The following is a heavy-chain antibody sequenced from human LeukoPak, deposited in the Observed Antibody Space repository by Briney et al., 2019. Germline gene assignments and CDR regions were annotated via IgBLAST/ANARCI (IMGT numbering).Heavy chain of an antibody. V-gene: IGHV1-24*01. CDR3: ARSALRGALLASRDWFDP. Sequence: ASVKVSCKVSGYTLTELSMHWVRQAPGKGLEWMGGFDPEDGETIYAQKFQGRVTMTEDTSTDTAYMELSSLRSEDTAVYYCARSALRGALLASRDWFDPWGQGTLVTVSS. CDR2: FDPEDGET. CDR1: GYTLTELS. J-gene: IGHJ5*02. D-gene: IGHD1-26*01.